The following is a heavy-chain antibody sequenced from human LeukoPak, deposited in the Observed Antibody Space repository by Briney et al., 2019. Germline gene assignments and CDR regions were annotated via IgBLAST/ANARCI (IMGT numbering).Heavy chain of an antibody. CDR2: INPNSGGT. J-gene: IGHJ5*02. CDR3: ARPRYNWNYAEFDP. CDR1: GYTFTGYY. V-gene: IGHV1-2*02. D-gene: IGHD1-7*01. Sequence: ASVKVSCKASGYTFTGYYMHWVRQAPGQGLEWMGWINPNSGGTNYAQKFQGRVTMTRDTSNSTAYMELSRLRSDDTAVYYCARPRYNWNYAEFDPWGQGTLVTVSS.